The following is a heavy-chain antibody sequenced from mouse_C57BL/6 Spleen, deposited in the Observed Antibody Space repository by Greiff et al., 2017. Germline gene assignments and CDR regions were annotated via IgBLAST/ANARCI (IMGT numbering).Heavy chain of an antibody. Sequence: EVHLVESGGGLVKPGGSLKLSCAASGFTFSDYGMHWVRQAPEKGLEWVAYISSGSSTIYYADTVKGRFTISRDNAKNTLFLQMTSLRSEDTAMYYCAREGYPYFDYWGQGTTLTVSS. CDR2: ISSGSSTI. D-gene: IGHD3-2*02. V-gene: IGHV5-17*01. CDR1: GFTFSDYG. J-gene: IGHJ2*01. CDR3: AREGYPYFDY.